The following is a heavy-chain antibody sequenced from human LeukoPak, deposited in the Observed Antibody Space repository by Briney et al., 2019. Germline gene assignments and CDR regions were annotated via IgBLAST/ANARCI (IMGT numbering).Heavy chain of an antibody. CDR1: GGSITRNY. D-gene: IGHD6-19*01. Sequence: SDPLSLTCSVSGGSITRNYGSWLRQPVGRGLEWIGRIYASGTTNYNPPLQSRATISLDKSKNQFSLKLSSVTAADTAVYYCAREAVASPIFDYWGQGALVTVSS. CDR2: IYASGTT. CDR3: AREAVASPIFDY. J-gene: IGHJ4*02. V-gene: IGHV4-4*07.